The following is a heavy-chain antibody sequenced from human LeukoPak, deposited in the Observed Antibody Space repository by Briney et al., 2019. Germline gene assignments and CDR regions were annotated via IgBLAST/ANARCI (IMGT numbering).Heavy chain of an antibody. CDR2: IIPIFGTA. CDR1: GGTFSSYA. V-gene: IGHV1-69*13. CDR3: ARGQPTSWYSSSWRSLGWFDP. Sequence: SVKVSCKASGGTFSSYAISWVRQAPGQGLEWMGGIIPIFGTANYAQKFQGRVTITADESTSTAYMELSSLRSEDTAVYYCARGQPTSWYSSSWRSLGWFDPWGQGTLVTVSS. D-gene: IGHD6-13*01. J-gene: IGHJ5*02.